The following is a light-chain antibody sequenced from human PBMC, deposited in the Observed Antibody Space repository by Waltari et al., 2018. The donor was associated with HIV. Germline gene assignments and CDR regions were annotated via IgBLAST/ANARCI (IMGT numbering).Light chain of an antibody. J-gene: IGKJ4*01. CDR2: AAS. CDR1: QNINTY. Sequence: DIQMTQSPSPLSATVGDRVPITCRASQNINTYLNWFQQRPGKAPQLLIYAASGLQGGVPSRFSGSGSGTDFTLTISNLQPDDFATYYCQQTYNTPLTFGGGTQVEIK. V-gene: IGKV1-39*01. CDR3: QQTYNTPLT.